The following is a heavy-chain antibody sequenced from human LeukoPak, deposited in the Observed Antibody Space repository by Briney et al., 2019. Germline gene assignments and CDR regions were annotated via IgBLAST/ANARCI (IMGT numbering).Heavy chain of an antibody. CDR3: ARGAVTIAVAGLNWFDP. CDR1: GYTFTSYD. Sequence: EASVTVSCKASGYTFTSYDINWVRQAAGQGLEWMGWMNPNSGNTGYAQRFQGRVTMTRNTSISTAYMELSSLRSEDTAVYYCARGAVTIAVAGLNWFDPWGQGTLVTVSS. D-gene: IGHD6-19*01. J-gene: IGHJ5*02. V-gene: IGHV1-8*01. CDR2: MNPNSGNT.